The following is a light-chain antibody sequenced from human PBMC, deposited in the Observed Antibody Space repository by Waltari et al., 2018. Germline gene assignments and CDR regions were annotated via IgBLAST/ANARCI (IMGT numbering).Light chain of an antibody. V-gene: IGLV3-21*02. CDR1: NIGSKS. J-gene: IGLJ2*01. CDR3: QVWDSSSDHPV. Sequence: SSVLTQPPPVSVAPGQTARLTCGGNNIGSKSGQWYQQKPGQAPVRVVYDDSDRPSGIPERFSGSNSGNTATLTISRVEAGDEADYYCQVWDSSSDHPVFGGGTKLTVL. CDR2: DDS.